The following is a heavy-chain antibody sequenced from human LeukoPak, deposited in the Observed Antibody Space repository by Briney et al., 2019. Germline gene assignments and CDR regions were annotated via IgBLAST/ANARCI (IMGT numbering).Heavy chain of an antibody. CDR2: IIPIFGTA. V-gene: IGHV1-69*06. J-gene: IGHJ4*02. CDR1: GGTFSSYA. CDR3: ARVPQGSSWPYYFDY. D-gene: IGHD6-13*01. Sequence: ASVKVSGKASGGTFSSYAISWVRQAPGQGLEWMGGIIPIFGTANYAQNFQGRVTITADRSTTTAYMELSSLRSEDTAVYYCARVPQGSSWPYYFDYWGQGTLVTVSS.